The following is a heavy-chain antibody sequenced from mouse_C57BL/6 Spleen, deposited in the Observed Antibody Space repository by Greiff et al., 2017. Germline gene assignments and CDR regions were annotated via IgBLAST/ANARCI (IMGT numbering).Heavy chain of an antibody. CDR3: ARRGITTVVDY. V-gene: IGHV1-9*01. CDR1: GFTFTGYW. J-gene: IGHJ2*01. CDR2: ILPGSGST. Sequence: QVQLKESGAELMKPGASVKLSCKATGFTFTGYWIEWVKQRPGHGLEWIGEILPGSGSTNYTEKFKGKATFTADTSSNTAYMQLSSLTTEDSAISYCARRGITTVVDYWCQGTTLTVSS. D-gene: IGHD1-1*01.